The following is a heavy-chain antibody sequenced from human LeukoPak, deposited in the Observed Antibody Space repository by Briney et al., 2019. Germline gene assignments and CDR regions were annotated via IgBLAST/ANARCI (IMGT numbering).Heavy chain of an antibody. CDR3: ARLGGIAVALGF. Sequence: GESLKISCKGSGYSFTSYWVSWVRQMPGKGLEWMGRIDPSDSYTNYSPSFQGHVTISADKSISTAYLQWSSLKASDTAMYYCARLGGIAVALGFWGQGTLVTVSS. D-gene: IGHD6-19*01. V-gene: IGHV5-10-1*01. CDR1: GYSFTSYW. CDR2: IDPSDSYT. J-gene: IGHJ4*02.